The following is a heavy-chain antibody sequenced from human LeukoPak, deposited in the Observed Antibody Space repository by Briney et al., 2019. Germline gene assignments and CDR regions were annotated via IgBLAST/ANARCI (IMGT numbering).Heavy chain of an antibody. CDR2: INPNSGDK. D-gene: IGHD3-22*01. CDR3: TRGSYYDSSGYSGVRLFDY. J-gene: IGHJ4*02. V-gene: IGHV1-2*02. CDR1: VYTITDYY. Sequence: ASVNVSCKSSVYTITDYYIHWVRQARAKGREWVGWINPNSGDKNYAQKFQDRLTITSDTPIRTAYMELSRLRSDDTALYYCTRGSYYDSSGYSGVRLFDYWGQGTPVTVPS.